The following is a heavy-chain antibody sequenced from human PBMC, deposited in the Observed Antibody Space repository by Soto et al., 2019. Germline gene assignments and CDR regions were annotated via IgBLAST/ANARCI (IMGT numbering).Heavy chain of an antibody. CDR1: GDSMDSGEYY. V-gene: IGHV4-30-4*01. Sequence: SETLSLTCTLSGDSMDSGEYYWSWIRQPPGKGLEWVGSIHHSGRTFYNPSLKSRLTVSVDMSKNHLSLKLTSVTAADTATYFWAREDFHNYGGSVCFVLWGQGIMVTVYS. CDR3: AREDFHNYGGSVCFVL. CDR2: IHHSGRT. J-gene: IGHJ5*02. D-gene: IGHD3-16*01.